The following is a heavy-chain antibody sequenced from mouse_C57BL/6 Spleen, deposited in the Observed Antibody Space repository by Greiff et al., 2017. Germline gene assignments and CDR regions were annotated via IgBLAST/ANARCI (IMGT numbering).Heavy chain of an antibody. CDR1: GYTFTSYW. D-gene: IGHD4-1*01. V-gene: IGHV1-72*01. CDR2: IDPNSGGT. J-gene: IGHJ1*03. CDR3: ARSGTGTWGYFDV. Sequence: QVQLQQPGAELVKPGASVKLSCKASGYTFTSYWMHWVKQRPGRGLEWIGRIDPNSGGTKYNEKFKSKATLTVDKPSSTAYVQLSSLTSEDSAVYYCARSGTGTWGYFDVWGTGTTITVSS.